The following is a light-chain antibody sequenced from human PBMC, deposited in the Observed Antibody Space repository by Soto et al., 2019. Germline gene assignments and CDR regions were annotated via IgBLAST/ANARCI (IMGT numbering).Light chain of an antibody. J-gene: IGKJ1*01. CDR2: KVS. CDR3: LQCKHWAWT. V-gene: IGKV2-30*01. CDR1: QSLVDSDGNTY. Sequence: DVVVTQSPLALPVTLGQPASISCRYTQSLVDSDGNTYLTWLQQRPGQSPRRLIDKVSNRDSGVPDRFSGSGSGIDFTLKISGVEAEDVGVYYCLQCKHWAWTLGQGTQVEIK.